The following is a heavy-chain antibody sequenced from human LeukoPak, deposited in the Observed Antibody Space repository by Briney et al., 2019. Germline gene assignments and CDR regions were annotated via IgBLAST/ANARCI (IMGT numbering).Heavy chain of an antibody. CDR2: VVGSGDRT. CDR3: ANSPFQHYYYIDV. V-gene: IGHV3-23*01. Sequence: GGSLRLSCAASGFTISSYALSWIRQAPGKGLEWVSNVVGSGDRTNYGDSVKGRFTISRDNSKNTLYLRMNSLRAEDTSVYYCANSPFQHYYYIDVGGKGTTVTVSS. CDR1: GFTISSYA. J-gene: IGHJ6*03.